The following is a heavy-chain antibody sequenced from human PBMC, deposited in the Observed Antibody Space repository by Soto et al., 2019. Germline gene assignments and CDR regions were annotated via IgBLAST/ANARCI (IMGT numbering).Heavy chain of an antibody. V-gene: IGHV1-69*08. J-gene: IGHJ4*02. CDR2: IIPIVGTI. D-gene: IGHD6-6*01. CDR1: GGTFGSYP. CDR3: ACGYSSSSEL. Sequence: QVQVVQSGAEVKKPGSSVKVSCKASGGTFGSYPVNWVRQAPGQGLEWMGRIIPIVGTINYSQKFHGRVTITADTSTSTAYMELTSLRSEDTAVYFCACGYSSSSELWGQGTLVTVSS.